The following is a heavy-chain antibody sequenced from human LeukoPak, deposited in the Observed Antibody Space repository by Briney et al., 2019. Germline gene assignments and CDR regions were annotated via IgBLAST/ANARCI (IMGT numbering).Heavy chain of an antibody. CDR2: TYYRSKWYN. Sequence: SQTLSLTCAISGDCVSSNSAAWNWIRQSPSRGLEWLGRTYYRSKWYNDYAVSVKSRITINPDTSKNQFSLQLNSVTPEDTAVYYCAREGYSGYDFWFDPWGQGSLVTVST. J-gene: IGHJ5*02. CDR1: GDCVSSNSAA. D-gene: IGHD5-12*01. V-gene: IGHV6-1*01. CDR3: AREGYSGYDFWFDP.